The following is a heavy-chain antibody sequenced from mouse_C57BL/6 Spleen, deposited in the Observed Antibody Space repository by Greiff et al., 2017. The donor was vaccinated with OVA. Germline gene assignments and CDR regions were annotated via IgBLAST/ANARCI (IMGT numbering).Heavy chain of an antibody. CDR2: INPDSSTI. V-gene: IGHV4-1*01. CDR1: GIDFSRYW. D-gene: IGHD1-1*01. J-gene: IGHJ3*01. CDR3: ATADYYGSSPSAY. Sequence: EVQLQQSGGGLVQPGGSLKLSCAASGIDFSRYWMSWVRRAPGKGLEWIGEINPDSSTINYAPSLQDKFIISRDNAKNTLYLQMSKVRSEDTALYYGATADYYGSSPSAYWGQGTLVTVSA.